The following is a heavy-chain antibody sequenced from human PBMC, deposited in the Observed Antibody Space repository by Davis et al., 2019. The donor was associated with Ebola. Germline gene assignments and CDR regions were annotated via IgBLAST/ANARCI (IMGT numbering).Heavy chain of an antibody. J-gene: IGHJ4*02. D-gene: IGHD3-22*01. V-gene: IGHV4-61*09. CDR3: ARDRHDTSGYGF. CDR2: IYTRGST. CDR1: GASISSDFFS. Sequence: SETLSLTCNVSGASISSDFFSWTWVRQPAGKGLEWIGHIYTRGSTNYNPSLKSRVTISVDTSKNQFSLNLNFVTAADTAIYYCARDRHDTSGYGFWGQGTLVTVSS.